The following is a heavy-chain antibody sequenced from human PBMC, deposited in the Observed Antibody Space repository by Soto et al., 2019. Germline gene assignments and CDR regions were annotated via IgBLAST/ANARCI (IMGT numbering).Heavy chain of an antibody. CDR1: RFTFSDYA. D-gene: IGHD2-8*01. CDR3: AKDQFKANGQFDAFDV. Sequence: VQLLESGGGLVQPGGSLRLSCVASRFTFSDYAMSWVRQAPGKGLEWVSAIGGNGGDTHYTDSVKGRFTISRDNSKNTLYLQMNSLRPEDTAMYYCAKDQFKANGQFDAFDVWGQGTVVIVSS. V-gene: IGHV3-23*01. CDR2: IGGNGGDT. J-gene: IGHJ3*01.